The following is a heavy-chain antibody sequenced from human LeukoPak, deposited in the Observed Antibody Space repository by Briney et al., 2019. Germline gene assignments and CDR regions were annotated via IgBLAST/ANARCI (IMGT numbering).Heavy chain of an antibody. CDR3: ARMYSSGWPLECLDI. CDR1: GYTFTGYY. CDR2: INPNSGST. Sequence: ASVKVSCKASGYTFTGYYMHWVRQAPGQGLEWMGWINPNSGSTNYAQKFQGRVTMTRDTSISTAYMELSRLRSDDTAVYYCARMYSSGWPLECLDIWGQGTMVTVSS. V-gene: IGHV1-2*02. J-gene: IGHJ3*02. D-gene: IGHD6-19*01.